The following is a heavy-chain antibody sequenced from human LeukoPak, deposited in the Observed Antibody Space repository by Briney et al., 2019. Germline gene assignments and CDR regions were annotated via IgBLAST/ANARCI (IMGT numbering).Heavy chain of an antibody. CDR1: GGPISSGGYY. CDR2: IYYSGST. D-gene: IGHD4-23*01. Sequence: KASQTLSLTCTVSGGPISSGGYYWRWICQHPGKGLEWIGYIYYSGSTYYNPSLKSRVTISVDTSKNQFSLKLSSVTAADTAVYYCAREAQAHYGGDFWGQGTLVTVSS. J-gene: IGHJ4*02. CDR3: AREAQAHYGGDF. V-gene: IGHV4-31*03.